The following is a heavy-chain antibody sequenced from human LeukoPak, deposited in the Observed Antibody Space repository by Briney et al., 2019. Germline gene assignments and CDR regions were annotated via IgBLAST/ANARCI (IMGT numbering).Heavy chain of an antibody. J-gene: IGHJ6*02. CDR3: ARHNDYYVVGGMDV. V-gene: IGHV4-4*07. Sequence: SSETLSLTCTVSGDSISSYYWSWIRQPAGKGLEWIGRIYTSGSTYYNPSLKSRVTMAVDTSKNQFSLKLSSMTAADTAVYYCARHNDYYVVGGMDVWGQGTTVTVSS. CDR2: IYTSGST. D-gene: IGHD3-10*02. CDR1: GDSISSYY.